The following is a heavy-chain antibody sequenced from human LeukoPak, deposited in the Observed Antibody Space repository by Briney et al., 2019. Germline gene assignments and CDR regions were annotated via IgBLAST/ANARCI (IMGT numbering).Heavy chain of an antibody. CDR1: GGCISSSSYY. CDR2: IYYSGST. J-gene: IGHJ4*02. V-gene: IGHV4-39*07. CDR3: ATTTIRLGY. D-gene: IGHD1-26*01. Sequence: SETLSLTCTVSGGCISSSSYYWGWIRQPPGKGLEWIGSIYYSGSTYYNPSLKSRVTISVDTSKNQFSLKLSSVTAADTAVYYCATTTIRLGYWGQGTLVTVSS.